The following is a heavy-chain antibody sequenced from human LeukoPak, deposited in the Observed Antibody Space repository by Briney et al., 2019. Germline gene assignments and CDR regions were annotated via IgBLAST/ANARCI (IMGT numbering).Heavy chain of an antibody. J-gene: IGHJ5*02. D-gene: IGHD1-26*01. CDR1: GYSISSGYY. Sequence: PSETLSLTCAVSGYSISSGYYWGWSRPPPGKGLEWSGSIYHSGSTYYNPSIKSRVTISVDTSKNQFSLKLGSVTAADTAVYYCASTSGSYYYWFDPWGQGTLVTVSS. CDR3: ASTSGSYYYWFDP. V-gene: IGHV4-38-2*01. CDR2: IYHSGST.